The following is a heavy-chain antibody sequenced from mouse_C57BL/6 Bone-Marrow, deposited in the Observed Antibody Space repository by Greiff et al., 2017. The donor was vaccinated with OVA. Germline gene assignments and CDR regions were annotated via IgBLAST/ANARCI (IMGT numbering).Heavy chain of an antibody. CDR2: INPGSGGT. Sequence: QVQLQQSGAELVRPGTSVKVSCKASGYAFTNYLIEWVKQRPGQGLEWIGVINPGSGGTNYNEKFKGKATLTADKSSSTAYMQLSSLTSEDSAVYFCARMNYYGSSYRYCDVWGTGTTVTVSS. V-gene: IGHV1-54*01. D-gene: IGHD1-1*01. CDR3: ARMNYYGSSYRYCDV. CDR1: GYAFTNYL. J-gene: IGHJ1*03.